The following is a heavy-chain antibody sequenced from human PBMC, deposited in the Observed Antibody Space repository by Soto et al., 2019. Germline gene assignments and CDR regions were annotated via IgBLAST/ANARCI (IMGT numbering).Heavy chain of an antibody. D-gene: IGHD2-15*01. CDR3: ARDRYCSGGSCSHY. Sequence: QLQLVQSGAEVKRPGSSVKVSCKASGGTFSSYTISWVRQAPGQGLEWMGRIIPILGIANYAQKFQGRVTITADKSTSTAYMELSSLRSEDTAVYYCARDRYCSGGSCSHYWGQGTLVTVSS. CDR2: IIPILGIA. V-gene: IGHV1-69*08. J-gene: IGHJ4*02. CDR1: GGTFSSYT.